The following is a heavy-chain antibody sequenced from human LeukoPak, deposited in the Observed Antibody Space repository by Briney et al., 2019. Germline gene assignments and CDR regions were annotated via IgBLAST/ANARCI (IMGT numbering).Heavy chain of an antibody. J-gene: IGHJ6*03. CDR1: GGSISSYY. CDR2: IYSSGST. CDR3: ARGRQEISMIIVVMTGVSYYLDV. Sequence: SETLSLTCTVSGGSISSYYWSWIRQPAGKGLEWIGRIYSSGSTNYKPSLKSRVTMSVDTSKNQVSLKLSSVTAADTAVYYCARGRQEISMIIVVMTGVSYYLDVWGKGTTVTVS. D-gene: IGHD3-22*01. V-gene: IGHV4-4*07.